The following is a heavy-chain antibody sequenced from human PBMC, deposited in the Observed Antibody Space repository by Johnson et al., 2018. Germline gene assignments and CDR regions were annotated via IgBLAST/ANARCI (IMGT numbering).Heavy chain of an antibody. J-gene: IGHJ3*02. D-gene: IGHD2-2*01. Sequence: VQLVQSGGGLVQPGRSLRLSCTASGFTFDSFEDYAMHLVRQAPGKGLEWVSGVNRNSRKMGYADSVRGRFTVSRDNAKNSLYLEMNSRRPEDTALYYCVKDKEPLRVEVTGLGAPFDIWGQGTLVPVSS. CDR3: VKDKEPLRVEVTGLGAPFDI. CDR1: GFTFDSFEDYA. V-gene: IGHV3-9*01. CDR2: VNRNSRKM.